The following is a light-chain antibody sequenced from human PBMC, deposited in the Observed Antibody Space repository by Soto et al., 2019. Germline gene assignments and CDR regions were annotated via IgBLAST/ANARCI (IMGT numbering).Light chain of an antibody. V-gene: IGKV3-15*01. CDR1: HSISTN. Sequence: EIIMTQSPATLSVSPGEGATLSCRTSHSISTNLAWYQHKRGQSPRLLVYGASTRATGVPARFSGSGSGAAFTLSSSSPQSEDFAVYYCQQYNSWPTFGGGTKVEIK. J-gene: IGKJ4*02. CDR3: QQYNSWPT. CDR2: GAS.